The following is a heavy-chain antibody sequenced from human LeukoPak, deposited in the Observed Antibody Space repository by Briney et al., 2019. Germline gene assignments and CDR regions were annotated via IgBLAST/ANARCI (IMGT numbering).Heavy chain of an antibody. CDR2: TYYRSKWYN. D-gene: IGHD6-13*01. Sequence: SQTLSLTCAISGDSVSSNSAAWNWIRQSPSRRLEWLGRTYYRSKWYNDYAVSVKSRITINPDTSKNQFSLQLNSVTPEDTAVYYCARDPRGSSSWYTRTWYNWFDPWGQGTLVTVSS. CDR3: ARDPRGSSSWYTRTWYNWFDP. CDR1: GDSVSSNSAA. V-gene: IGHV6-1*01. J-gene: IGHJ5*02.